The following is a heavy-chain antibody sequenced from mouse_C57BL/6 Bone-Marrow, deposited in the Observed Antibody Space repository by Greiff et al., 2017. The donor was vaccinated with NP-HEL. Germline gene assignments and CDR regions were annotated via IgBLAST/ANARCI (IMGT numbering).Heavy chain of an antibody. CDR3: ARAYGNYLDY. V-gene: IGHV3-6*01. D-gene: IGHD2-10*02. CDR2: ISYDGSN. CDR1: GYSITSGYY. J-gene: IGHJ2*01. Sequence: VQVVESGPGLVKPSQSLSLTCSVTGYSITSGYYWNWIRRFPGNKLEWVGSISYDGSNNYSPSLKNRISITRDTSKNQFFRKLNSVTAEDTATYYCARAYGNYLDYWGQGTTLTVSS.